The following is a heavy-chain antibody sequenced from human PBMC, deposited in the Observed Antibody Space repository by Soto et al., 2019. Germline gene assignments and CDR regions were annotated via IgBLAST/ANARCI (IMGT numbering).Heavy chain of an antibody. CDR3: ARDLGTGTDF. V-gene: IGHV4-4*02. J-gene: IGHJ4*02. Sequence: QVQLQESGPGLVKPSGTLSLTCAVSGDSISSSNWWSWVRQAPGKGLEWIGGIYHSGATTYNPSLKSTATIPVDSSKNHCSLKLTSVTAADTAVYFFARDLGTGTDFWGRGTLVTVAS. CDR2: IYHSGAT. D-gene: IGHD1-1*01. CDR1: GDSISSSNW.